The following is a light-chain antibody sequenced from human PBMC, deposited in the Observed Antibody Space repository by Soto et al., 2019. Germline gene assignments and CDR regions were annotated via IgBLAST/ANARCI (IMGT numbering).Light chain of an antibody. CDR3: SSYTSDSSYV. J-gene: IGLJ1*01. CDR2: AVS. Sequence: QSVLTQPASVSGSPGQSITISCTGTSSDVGLYDYVSWYQQHPGKAPQLMIYAVSNRPSAVSNRFSASKSGNTASLFISGLQAEDEADYYCSSYTSDSSYVFGSGTKVTVL. V-gene: IGLV2-14*01. CDR1: SSDVGLYDY.